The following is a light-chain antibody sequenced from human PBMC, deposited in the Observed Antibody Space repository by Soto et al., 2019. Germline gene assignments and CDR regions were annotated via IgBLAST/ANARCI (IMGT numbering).Light chain of an antibody. Sequence: EIVLTQSPATLSLSPGERATLSCRASQSVGSYLAWYQQKPGQAPRLLIYDASSRATGIPARFSGSGSGTDFPLTISSLEPEDFAVYFCQQRSDWPPLTFGQGTRLEIK. CDR1: QSVGSY. CDR2: DAS. J-gene: IGKJ5*01. V-gene: IGKV3-11*01. CDR3: QQRSDWPPLT.